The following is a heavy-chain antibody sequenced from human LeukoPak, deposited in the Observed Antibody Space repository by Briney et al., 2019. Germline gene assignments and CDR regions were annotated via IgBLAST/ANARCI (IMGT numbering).Heavy chain of an antibody. D-gene: IGHD3-9*01. CDR3: ARDRTIFDY. J-gene: IGHJ4*02. CDR1: GGSISSYY. V-gene: IGHV4-59*01. Sequence: QSSETLSLTCTVSGGSISSYYWSWIRRPPGKGLEWIGYIYYSGSTNYNPSLKSRVTISVDTSKNQFSLKLSSVTAADTAVYYCARDRTIFDYWGQGTLVTVSS. CDR2: IYYSGST.